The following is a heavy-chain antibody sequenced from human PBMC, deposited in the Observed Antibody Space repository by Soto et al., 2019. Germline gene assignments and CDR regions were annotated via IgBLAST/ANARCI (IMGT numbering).Heavy chain of an antibody. CDR3: AKSGTSSGYYSYFDY. Sequence: QAQLVESGGGVVQPGRSLRLSCAASDFGKYGIHWVRQAPGKELEWVAVASHDGSNRYYVESVKGRFTISRDKSSNTLYLQMNSLRAEDTAVYYCAKSGTSSGYYSYFDYWGQGTLVIVSS. CDR2: ASHDGSNR. V-gene: IGHV3-30*18. CDR1: DFGKYG. J-gene: IGHJ4*02. D-gene: IGHD3-22*01.